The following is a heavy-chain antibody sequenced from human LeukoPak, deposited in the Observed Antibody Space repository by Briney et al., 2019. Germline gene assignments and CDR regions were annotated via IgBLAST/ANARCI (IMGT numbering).Heavy chain of an antibody. Sequence: SSETLSLTCTVSGGSISSYYWSWIRQPPGKGLEWIGYIYYSGSTNYNPSLKSRVTISVDTSKDQFSLKLSSVTAADTAVYYCARVGARTFGHIYFDFWGQGTLVTVSS. D-gene: IGHD2-21*01. CDR2: IYYSGST. J-gene: IGHJ4*02. V-gene: IGHV4-59*01. CDR1: GGSISSYY. CDR3: ARVGARTFGHIYFDF.